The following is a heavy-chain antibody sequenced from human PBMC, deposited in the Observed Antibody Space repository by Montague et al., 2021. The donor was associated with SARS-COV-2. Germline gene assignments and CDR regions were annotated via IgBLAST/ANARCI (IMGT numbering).Heavy chain of an antibody. D-gene: IGHD1-26*01. J-gene: IGHJ4*02. CDR2: IYYSGSS. CDR3: ASQSVGYYNYFDL. Sequence: TLSLTCSVSGGSISSANYYWSWIRQHPGKGLDFIGYIYYSGSSFYNPSLKSRLTMSVDTSKNRFSLRLSSVTATDTAIYVCASQSVGYYNYFDLWGQGTLVTVSP. CDR1: GGSISSANYY. V-gene: IGHV4-31*03.